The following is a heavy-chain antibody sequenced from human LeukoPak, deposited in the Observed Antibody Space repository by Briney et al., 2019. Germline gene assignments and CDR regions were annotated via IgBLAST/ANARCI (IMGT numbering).Heavy chain of an antibody. D-gene: IGHD3-10*01. CDR3: AKPAYYSDSGSFPTQYYFDY. V-gene: IGHV3-30*02. CDR2: IRYDGSNE. Sequence: GGSLRLSCAASGFTFSSYGMHWVRQAPGKGLEWVSFIRYDGSNEYYADSVKGRFTISRDNSKNTLYLQMSSLRADDTALFYCAKPAYYSDSGSFPTQYYFDYWGQGTLVTVSS. CDR1: GFTFSSYG. J-gene: IGHJ4*02.